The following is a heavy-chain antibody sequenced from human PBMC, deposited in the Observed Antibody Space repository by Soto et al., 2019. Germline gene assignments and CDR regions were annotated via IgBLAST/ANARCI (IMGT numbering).Heavy chain of an antibody. CDR1: GGTFSSYA. CDR2: IIPIFGTA. CDR3: AREPYCSGGSCYSWFDP. D-gene: IGHD2-15*01. J-gene: IGHJ5*02. Sequence: QVQLVQSGAEVKKPGSSVKVSCKASGGTFSSYAISWVRQSPGQGLEWMGGIIPIFGTANYAQKFQGRVTITVDESTITAYMELSSMRSEDTAVYYCAREPYCSGGSCYSWFDPWGQGTLVTVSS. V-gene: IGHV1-69*01.